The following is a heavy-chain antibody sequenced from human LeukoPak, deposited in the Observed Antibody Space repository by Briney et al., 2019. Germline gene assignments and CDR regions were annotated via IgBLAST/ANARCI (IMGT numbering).Heavy chain of an antibody. D-gene: IGHD6-19*01. CDR3: ARDLSAVAGTRDYFDY. V-gene: IGHV4-34*01. CDR1: GASLNGHY. CDR2: GSDIGGT. Sequence: SETLSLTCAVYGASLNGHYWSWIRQPPGKGLEWIGEGSDIGGTKYNPSLKSRVTISADTSKNQFSLKLSSVTAADTAVYYCARDLSAVAGTRDYFDYWGQGTLVTVSS. J-gene: IGHJ4*02.